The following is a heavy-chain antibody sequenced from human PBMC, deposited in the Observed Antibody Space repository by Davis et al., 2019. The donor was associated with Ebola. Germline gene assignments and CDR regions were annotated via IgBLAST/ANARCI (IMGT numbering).Heavy chain of an antibody. D-gene: IGHD3-9*01. CDR2: INAGNGNT. V-gene: IGHV1-3*01. CDR1: GYTFTSYA. Sequence: ASVKVSCKASGYTFTSYAMHWVRQAPGQRLEWMGWINAGNGNTKYSQQFQGRVTMTTDTSTSIAYMVPRRLRYDDTAVYYGPRGPTLIYDILTGITPPDYWAREPWSPSPQ. CDR3: PRGPTLIYDILTGITPPDY. J-gene: IGHJ4*02.